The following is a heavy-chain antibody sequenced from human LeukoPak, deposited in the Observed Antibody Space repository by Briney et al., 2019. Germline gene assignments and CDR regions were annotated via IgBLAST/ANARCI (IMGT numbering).Heavy chain of an antibody. CDR2: IHYSGST. V-gene: IGHV4-59*01. CDR1: GGSISGYF. J-gene: IGHJ5*02. Sequence: SETLSLTCTVSGGSISGYFWSWIRQPPGKGLEWIGCIHYSGSTNYNPSLKSRVTISVDTSKNQFSLNLISLTAADTAVYYCARYSGSPANWFDPWGQGTLVTVSS. D-gene: IGHD1-26*01. CDR3: ARYSGSPANWFDP.